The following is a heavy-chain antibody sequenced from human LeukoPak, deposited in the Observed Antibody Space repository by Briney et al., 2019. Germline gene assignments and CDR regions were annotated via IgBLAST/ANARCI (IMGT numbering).Heavy chain of an antibody. Sequence: GGSLRLSCAASGFTFSSYAMHWVRQAPGKGLEWVAVISYDGSNKYYADSMKGRFTISRDNSKNTLYLQMNSLRAEDTAVYYCARDHIAHDFWGGFSFYYYYYGMDVWGQGTTVTVSS. D-gene: IGHD3-3*01. CDR1: GFTFSSYA. V-gene: IGHV3-30-3*01. CDR2: ISYDGSNK. J-gene: IGHJ6*02. CDR3: ARDHIAHDFWGGFSFYYYYYGMDV.